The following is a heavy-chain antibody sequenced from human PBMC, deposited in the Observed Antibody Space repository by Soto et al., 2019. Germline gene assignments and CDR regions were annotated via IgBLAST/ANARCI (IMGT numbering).Heavy chain of an antibody. D-gene: IGHD3-22*01. CDR3: AGCDSSGYYSEGYYYYGMDV. J-gene: IGHJ6*02. CDR1: GFTFSSYS. CDR2: ISSSSSYI. V-gene: IGHV3-21*01. Sequence: GGSLRLSCAASGFTFSSYSMNWVRQAPGKGLEWVSSISSSSSYIYYADSVKGRFTISRDNAKNSLYLQMNSPRAEDTAVYYCAGCDSSGYYSEGYYYYGMDVWGQGTTVTVSS.